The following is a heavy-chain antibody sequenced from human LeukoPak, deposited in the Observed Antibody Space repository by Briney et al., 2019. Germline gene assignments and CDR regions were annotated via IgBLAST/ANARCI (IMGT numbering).Heavy chain of an antibody. V-gene: IGHV3-30*02. CDR2: IRYDGSNK. CDR3: ASIGQWLVDY. J-gene: IGHJ4*02. D-gene: IGHD6-19*01. CDR1: GFTFSSYG. Sequence: GGSLRLSCAASGFTFSSYGMHWVRQAPGKGLEWVAFIRYDGSNKYYADSVKGRFTISRDNSKNTLYLQMNSLRAEDTAVHYCASIGQWLVDYWGQGTLVTVSS.